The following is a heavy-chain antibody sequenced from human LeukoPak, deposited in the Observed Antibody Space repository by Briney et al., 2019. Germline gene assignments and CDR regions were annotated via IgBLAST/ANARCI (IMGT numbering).Heavy chain of an antibody. CDR2: ITGSGGST. J-gene: IGHJ4*02. V-gene: IGHV3-23*01. CDR3: ARDAGYDILSGYFDY. CDR1: GFTFSRNA. Sequence: GGSLRLSCAASGFTFSRNAMSWVRQAPGKGPEWVSGITGSGGSTDSADSVKGRFTISRDNSKNTLYLQMNSLRAEDTAVYYCARDAGYDILSGYFDYWGQGTLVTVSS. D-gene: IGHD3-9*01.